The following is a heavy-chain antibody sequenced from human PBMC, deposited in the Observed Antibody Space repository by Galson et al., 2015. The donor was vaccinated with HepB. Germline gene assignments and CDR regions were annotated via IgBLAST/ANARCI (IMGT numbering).Heavy chain of an antibody. CDR2: IIPIFGTA. CDR3: ARSGRGYSREIDY. J-gene: IGHJ4*02. V-gene: IGHV1-69*13. D-gene: IGHD6-13*01. Sequence: SVKVSCKASGGTFSSYAISWVRQAPGQGLEWMGGIIPIFGTANYAQKFQGRVTITADESTSTAYMELSSLRSEDTAVYYCARSGRGYSREIDYWGQGTLVTVSS. CDR1: GGTFSSYA.